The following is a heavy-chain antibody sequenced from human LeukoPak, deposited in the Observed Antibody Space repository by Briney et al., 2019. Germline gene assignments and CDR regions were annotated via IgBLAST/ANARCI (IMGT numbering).Heavy chain of an antibody. CDR2: ISGSGGST. J-gene: IGHJ4*02. CDR3: AKDFTGGYSWGQFPDY. CDR1: GFTFSSYA. D-gene: IGHD1-26*01. Sequence: GGSLRLSCAASGFTFSSYAMSWVRQAPGKGLEWVSAISGSGGSTYYADSVKGRFTISRDNSKNTLYLQMNSLRAEDTALYYGAKDFTGGYSWGQFPDYWGQGTLVTVSS. V-gene: IGHV3-23*01.